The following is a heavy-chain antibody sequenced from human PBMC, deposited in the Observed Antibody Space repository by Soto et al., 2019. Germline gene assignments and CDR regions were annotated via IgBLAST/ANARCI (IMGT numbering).Heavy chain of an antibody. Sequence: GASVKVSCKASGYTFTVYYMHCVLQAPGQGLEWMGYINPNSGGTSYAHKFQGRVAMTRDTSISTAYMELKILRSDDTALYYCAREYYDFWSGSGYWGQGTLVTVSS. CDR3: AREYYDFWSGSGY. J-gene: IGHJ4*02. V-gene: IGHV1-2*02. CDR2: INPNSGGT. CDR1: GYTFTVYY. D-gene: IGHD3-3*01.